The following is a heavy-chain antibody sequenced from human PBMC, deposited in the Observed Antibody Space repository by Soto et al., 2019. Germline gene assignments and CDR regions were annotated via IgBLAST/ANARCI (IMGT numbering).Heavy chain of an antibody. CDR1: GLSFSSYN. V-gene: IGHV3-30*03. D-gene: IGHD6-19*01. CDR2: ISSDGSNK. Sequence: QVRLVESGGGVGQPGKSLRLSCAASGLSFSSYNVHWVRQAPGLGLEWVAVISSDGSNKYYADPVKGRFTISRDNSKGTMSLQMNSLRADDTAVYYCASGPDRWLARLDYWGQGTLVTVSS. CDR3: ASGPDRWLARLDY. J-gene: IGHJ4*02.